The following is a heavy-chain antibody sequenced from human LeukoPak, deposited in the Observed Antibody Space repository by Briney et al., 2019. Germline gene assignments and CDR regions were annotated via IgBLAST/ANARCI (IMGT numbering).Heavy chain of an antibody. D-gene: IGHD3-16*02. CDR3: ARLHYDYVWGSYRYYFDY. CDR1: GYTFTSYG. V-gene: IGHV1-18*01. Sequence: ASVKVSCKASGYTFTSYGISWVRQAPGQGLEWMGWISACNGNTNYAQKLQGRVTMTTDTSTSTAYMEPRSLRSDDTAVYYCARLHYDYVWGSYRYYFDYWGQGTLVTVSS. J-gene: IGHJ4*02. CDR2: ISACNGNT.